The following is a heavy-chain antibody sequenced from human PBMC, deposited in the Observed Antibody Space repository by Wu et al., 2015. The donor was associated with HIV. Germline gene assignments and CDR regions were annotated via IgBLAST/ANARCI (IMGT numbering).Heavy chain of an antibody. D-gene: IGHD2-2*01. CDR2: IIPAFGTA. CDR3: ARVGCSYTSCHLYYYYMDV. V-gene: IGHV1-69*12. Sequence: QVQLVQSGAEVKKPGSSVKVSCKASGGTFNNYAITWVRQAPGQGLEWMGGIIPAFGTANYPQKFQGRVTMTADESTGTTYMELKSLTSEDTAVYYCARVGCSYTSCHLYYYYMDVWGQGTTVIVSS. CDR1: GGTFNNYA. J-gene: IGHJ6*03.